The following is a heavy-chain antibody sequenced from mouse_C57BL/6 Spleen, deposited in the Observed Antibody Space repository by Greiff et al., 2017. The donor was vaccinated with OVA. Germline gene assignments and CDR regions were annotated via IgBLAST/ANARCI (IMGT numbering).Heavy chain of an antibody. CDR3: ARVSSGYDSYWYFDV. V-gene: IGHV5-16*01. CDR2: INYDGSST. CDR1: GFTFSDYY. D-gene: IGHD2-2*01. Sequence: EVKLVESEGGLVQPGSSMKLSCTASGFTFSDYYMAWVRQVPEKGLEWVANINYDGSSTYYLDSLKSRFIISRDNAKNVLYLQMSSLKSENTATYYCARVSSGYDSYWYFDVWGTGTTVTVSS. J-gene: IGHJ1*03.